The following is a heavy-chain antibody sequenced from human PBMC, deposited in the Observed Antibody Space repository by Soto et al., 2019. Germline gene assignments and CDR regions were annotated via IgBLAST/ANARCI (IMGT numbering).Heavy chain of an antibody. CDR1: GCSISSSSYY. CDR3: AKGGSGSYSNAFDI. J-gene: IGHJ3*02. V-gene: IGHV4-39*01. Sequence: SDTLSLTCTVSGCSISSSSYYWGWIRQPPGKGLEWIGSIYYSGSTYYNPSLKSRVTISVDTSKNQFSLKLSSVTAADTAVYYCAKGGSGSYSNAFDIWGQGTMVT. CDR2: IYYSGST. D-gene: IGHD3-10*01.